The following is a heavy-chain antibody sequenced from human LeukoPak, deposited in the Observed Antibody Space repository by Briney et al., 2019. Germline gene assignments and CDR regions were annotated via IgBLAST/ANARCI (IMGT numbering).Heavy chain of an antibody. CDR2: IIPIFGTA. V-gene: IGHV1-69*13. CDR3: ARDPIAVAGPFDY. D-gene: IGHD6-19*01. CDR1: GGTFSSYA. Sequence: APVKVSCKASGGTFSSYAISWVRQAPGQGLEWMGGIIPIFGTANYAQKFQGRVTITADESTSTAYMELSSLRSEDTAVYYCARDPIAVAGPFDYWGQGTLVTVSS. J-gene: IGHJ4*02.